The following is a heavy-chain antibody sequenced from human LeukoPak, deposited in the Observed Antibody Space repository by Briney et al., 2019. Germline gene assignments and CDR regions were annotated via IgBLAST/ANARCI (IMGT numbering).Heavy chain of an antibody. V-gene: IGHV3-33*01. J-gene: IGHJ4*02. CDR3: ARDRTVTDYFDY. CDR1: GFTFSSYG. Sequence: GGSLRLSCAASGFTFSSYGMHWVRQAPGKGLEWVVVIWYDGSNKYYADSVKGRFTISRDNSKNTLYLQMNSLRAEDTAVYYCARDRTVTDYFDYWGQGTLVTVSS. CDR2: IWYDGSNK. D-gene: IGHD4-17*01.